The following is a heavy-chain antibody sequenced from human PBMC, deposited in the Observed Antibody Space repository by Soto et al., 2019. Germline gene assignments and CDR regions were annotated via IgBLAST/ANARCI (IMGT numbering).Heavy chain of an antibody. CDR3: ARERVIAVYGEDYYYYYGMDV. D-gene: IGHD6-19*01. CDR2: IYSGGST. V-gene: IGHV3-53*01. Sequence: GGSLRLSCAASGFTVSSNYMSWVRQAPGKGLEWVSVIYSGGSTYYADSVKGRFTISRDNSKNTLYLQMNSLRAEDTAVYYCARERVIAVYGEDYYYYYGMDVWGQGTTVTVS. CDR1: GFTVSSNY. J-gene: IGHJ6*02.